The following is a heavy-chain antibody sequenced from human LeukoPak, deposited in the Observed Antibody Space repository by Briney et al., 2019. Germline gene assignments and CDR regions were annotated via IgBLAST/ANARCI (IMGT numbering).Heavy chain of an antibody. CDR1: GGSFSGYY. CDR3: ASMYYDFWSGPTFYYYYYYGMDV. D-gene: IGHD3-3*01. J-gene: IGHJ6*02. V-gene: IGHV4-34*01. Sequence: SETLSLTCAVYGGSFSGYYWSWIRQPPGKGLEWIGEINHSGSTNYNPSLKSRVTISVDTSKNQFSLKLSSVTAADTAAYYCASMYYDFWSGPTFYYYYYYGMDVWGQGTTVTVSS. CDR2: INHSGST.